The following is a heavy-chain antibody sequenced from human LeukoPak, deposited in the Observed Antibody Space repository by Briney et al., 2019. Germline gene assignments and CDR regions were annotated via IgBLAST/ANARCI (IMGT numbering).Heavy chain of an antibody. CDR3: ARGRGGYCSSTSCSRGNWFDP. V-gene: IGHV3-21*04. J-gene: IGHJ5*02. CDR1: GFTFSSYS. Sequence: SGGSLRLSCAASGFTFSSYSMNWVRQAPGKGLEWVSSISSSSSYVYYADSVKGRFTISRDNAKNSLYLQMNSLRAEDTAVYYCARGRGGYCSSTSCSRGNWFDPWGQGTLVTVSS. D-gene: IGHD2-2*01. CDR2: ISSSSSYV.